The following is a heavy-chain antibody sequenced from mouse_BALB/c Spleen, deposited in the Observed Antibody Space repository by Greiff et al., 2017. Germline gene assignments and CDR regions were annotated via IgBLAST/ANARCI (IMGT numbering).Heavy chain of an antibody. CDR3: TRVYDSYAMDY. Sequence: EVQLQESGGGLVKPGGSLKLSCAASGFTFSSYTMSWVRQTPEKRLEWVATISSGGSYTYYPDSVKGRFTISRDNAKNTLYLQMSSLKSEDTAMYYCTRVYDSYAMDYWGQGTSVTVSS. D-gene: IGHD2-12*01. V-gene: IGHV5-6-4*01. CDR1: GFTFSSYT. J-gene: IGHJ4*01. CDR2: ISSGGSYT.